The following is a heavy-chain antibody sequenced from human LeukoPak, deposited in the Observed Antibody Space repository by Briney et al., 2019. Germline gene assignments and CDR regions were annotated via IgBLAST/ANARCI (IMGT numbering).Heavy chain of an antibody. V-gene: IGHV4-34*01. CDR2: IKHTGST. D-gene: IGHD2-15*01. J-gene: IGHJ4*02. CDR3: ARGGGGWYVDY. Sequence: PSETLSLTCAVYGGSFSGYYWTWIRQPPGKGLEWIGEIKHTGSTNYNPSLKSRVTISVDTSKNQFSLKLSSVTAADTAVYYCARGGGGWYVDYWGQGILATVSS. CDR1: GGSFSGYY.